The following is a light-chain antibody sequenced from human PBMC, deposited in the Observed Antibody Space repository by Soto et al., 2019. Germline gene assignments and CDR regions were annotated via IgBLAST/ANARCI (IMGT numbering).Light chain of an antibody. CDR1: SSDVGSYNL. CDR3: CSDAGSSTLDGV. J-gene: IGLJ3*02. Sequence: QSALTQPAAVSGAPGQSITISCTGTSSDVGSYNLVSWYQQHPGKAPKLMIYEGSKRPSGLSNRFSGSQSGNTASLTISGLQAEDEAGYYCCSDAGSSTLDGVFGGGTQRTVL. V-gene: IGLV2-23*01. CDR2: EGS.